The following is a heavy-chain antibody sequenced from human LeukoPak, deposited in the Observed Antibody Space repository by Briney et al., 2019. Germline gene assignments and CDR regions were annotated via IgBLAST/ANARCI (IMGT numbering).Heavy chain of an antibody. D-gene: IGHD5-18*01. Sequence: GGSLRLSCAASGFTFSSYGMHWVRQAPGKGLEWVAVISYDGSNKYYADSVKGRFTISRDNSKNTLYPQMNSLRAEDTAVYYCAKDRRYTAMWCFDYWGQGTLVTVSS. V-gene: IGHV3-30*18. CDR1: GFTFSSYG. CDR2: ISYDGSNK. CDR3: AKDRRYTAMWCFDY. J-gene: IGHJ4*02.